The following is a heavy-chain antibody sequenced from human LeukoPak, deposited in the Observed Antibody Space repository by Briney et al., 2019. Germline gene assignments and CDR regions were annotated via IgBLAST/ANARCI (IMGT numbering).Heavy chain of an antibody. Sequence: GASVKVSCKASGYIFTGYYMHWVRQAPGQGLEWMGWINPNSGGTNYAQKFQGRVTMTRDTSISTAYMELSRLRSDDTAVYYCARDRYYYDSSGYYQLDYWGQGTLVTVSS. CDR2: INPNSGGT. CDR1: GYIFTGYY. J-gene: IGHJ4*02. D-gene: IGHD3-22*01. V-gene: IGHV1-2*02. CDR3: ARDRYYYDSSGYYQLDY.